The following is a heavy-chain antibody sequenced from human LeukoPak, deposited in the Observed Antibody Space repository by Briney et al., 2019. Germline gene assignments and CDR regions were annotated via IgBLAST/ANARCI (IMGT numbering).Heavy chain of an antibody. CDR3: ARETYYYGSGSSQVFDY. D-gene: IGHD3-10*01. J-gene: IGHJ4*02. CDR1: GYTFTGYY. Sequence: GASVKVSCKASGYTFTGYYMYWVRQAPGQGLEWMGWINPNSGGTSYAQKFRGRVTMTRDTSVSTAYMELSRLRSDDTAVYYCARETYYYGSGSSQVFDYWGQGTLVTVSS. CDR2: INPNSGGT. V-gene: IGHV1-2*02.